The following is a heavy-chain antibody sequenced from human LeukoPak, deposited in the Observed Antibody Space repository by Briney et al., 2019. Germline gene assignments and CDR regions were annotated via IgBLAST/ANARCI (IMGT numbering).Heavy chain of an antibody. CDR2: LNPHSCGT. Sequence: ASVKVSCKASGYKYSDYYIHWVRHAPGQGLEWMGWLNPHSCGTRYAPKFQGRATMSSDTSINTASMELRSLRSDDTAVFYCARVDRLFFLKHKTAYEIWGQGTRVTVSS. CDR3: ARVDRLFFLKHKTAYEI. D-gene: IGHD2-21*01. CDR1: GYKYSDYY. V-gene: IGHV1-2*02. J-gene: IGHJ3*01.